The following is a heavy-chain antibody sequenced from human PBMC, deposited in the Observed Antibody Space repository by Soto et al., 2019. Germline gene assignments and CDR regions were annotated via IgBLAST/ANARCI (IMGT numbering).Heavy chain of an antibody. CDR3: ARDLYEVRGVISYYYGMDV. D-gene: IGHD3-10*01. CDR1: GFTFSSYA. V-gene: IGHV3-23*01. J-gene: IGHJ6*02. Sequence: GGSLRLSCAASGFTFSSYAMSWVRQAPGKGLEWVSAISGSGGSTYYADSVKGRFTISRDNSKNTLYLQMNSLRAEDTAVYYCARDLYEVRGVISYYYGMDVWGQGTTVTVSS. CDR2: ISGSGGST.